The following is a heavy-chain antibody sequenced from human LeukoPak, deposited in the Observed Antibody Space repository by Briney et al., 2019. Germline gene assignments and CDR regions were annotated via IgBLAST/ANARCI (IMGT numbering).Heavy chain of an antibody. CDR3: ARDRSAAPADY. D-gene: IGHD6-13*01. CDR1: DGSISSSSYY. CDR2: IYYSGST. V-gene: IGHV4-39*07. Sequence: SETLSLTCTVSDGSISSSSYYWGWIRQPPGKGLEWIGSIYYSGSTYYNPSLKSRVTISVDASKSQFSLKVTSVTAADTAVYSCARDRSAAPADYWGQGTLVTVSS. J-gene: IGHJ4*02.